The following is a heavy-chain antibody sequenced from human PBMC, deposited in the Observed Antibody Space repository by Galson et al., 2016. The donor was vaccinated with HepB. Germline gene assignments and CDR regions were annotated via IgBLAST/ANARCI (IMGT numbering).Heavy chain of an antibody. D-gene: IGHD4-17*01. CDR3: ARNYAEGLSSYYYMDV. V-gene: IGHV4-59*01. Sequence: SETLSLTCTVSGGSISRYYWSWVRQPPGKGLEWIGYIYYTGSTTYNPPLKSRVIISVDTSKNQFSLRLSSVTAADTAAYYFARNYAEGLSSYYYMDVWGKGTTVTVSS. CDR1: GGSISRYY. J-gene: IGHJ6*03. CDR2: IYYTGST.